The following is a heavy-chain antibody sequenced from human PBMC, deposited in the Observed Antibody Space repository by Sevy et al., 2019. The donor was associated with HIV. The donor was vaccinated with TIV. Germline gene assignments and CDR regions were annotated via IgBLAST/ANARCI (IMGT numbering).Heavy chain of an antibody. D-gene: IGHD2-15*01. J-gene: IGHJ4*02. Sequence: GGSLRLSCEVSGFTFSNYWMTWVRQAPGKGLEWVANIKEDGSDKYYGDSVKGRFSLSRDNAKNSLYLQMDSLRAEDTAVYYGVRDGLASATDFDYWGQGTLVTVSS. CDR2: IKEDGSDK. CDR1: GFTFSNYW. CDR3: VRDGLASATDFDY. V-gene: IGHV3-7*01.